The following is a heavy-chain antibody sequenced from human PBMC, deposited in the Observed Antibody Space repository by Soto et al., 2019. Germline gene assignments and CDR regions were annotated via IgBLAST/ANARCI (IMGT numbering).Heavy chain of an antibody. CDR1: GGTFSSYA. V-gene: IGHV1-69*06. CDR3: ARDRDGYSNRHFDY. J-gene: IGHJ4*02. CDR2: IIPIFGTA. D-gene: IGHD2-21*01. Sequence: QVQLVQSGAEVKKPGSSVKVSCKASGGTFSSYAISWVRQAPGQGLEWMGGIIPIFGTANYAKKFQGRVTITADKSTSTADMELSSLRSEDTAVYYCARDRDGYSNRHFDYWGQGTLVTVSS.